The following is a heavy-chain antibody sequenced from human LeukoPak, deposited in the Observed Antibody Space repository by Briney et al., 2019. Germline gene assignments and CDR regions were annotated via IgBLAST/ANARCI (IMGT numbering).Heavy chain of an antibody. V-gene: IGHV4-4*07. CDR2: IYTSGST. CDR3: ARDRGEQHPEHWFDP. CDR1: GGSISSYY. J-gene: IGHJ5*02. Sequence: SETLSLTCTVSGGSISSYYWSWIRQPAGKGLEWIGRIYTSGSTNYNPSLKSRVTMSVDTSKNQFSLKLSSVTAADTAVYYCARDRGEQHPEHWFDPWGQGTLVTVSS. D-gene: IGHD6-13*01.